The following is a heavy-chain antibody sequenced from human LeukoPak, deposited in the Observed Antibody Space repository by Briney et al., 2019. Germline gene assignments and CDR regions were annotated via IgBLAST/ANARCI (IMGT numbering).Heavy chain of an antibody. V-gene: IGHV3-15*01. D-gene: IGHD1-26*01. CDR1: GFTFSNAW. J-gene: IGHJ4*02. Sequence: GGSLRLSCAASGFTFSNAWMSWVRQAPGKGLEWVGRIKSKADGGTTDYAAPVKGRFTISRDDSKNTLYLQMNSLKTEDTAVYYCTAKSGSYPPDYYFDYWGQGTLVTVSS. CDR3: TAKSGSYPPDYYFDY. CDR2: IKSKADGGTT.